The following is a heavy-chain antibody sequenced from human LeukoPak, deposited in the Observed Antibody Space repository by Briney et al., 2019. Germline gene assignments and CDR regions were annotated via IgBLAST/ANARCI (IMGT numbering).Heavy chain of an antibody. J-gene: IGHJ5*02. CDR2: IIPILGIA. CDR1: GGTFSSYA. D-gene: IGHD3-16*02. CDR3: ATMITFGGVIVGGWFDP. V-gene: IGHV1-69*04. Sequence: ASVKVSCKASGGTFSSYAISWVRQAPGQGPEWMGRIIPILGIANYAQKFQGRVTITADKSTSTAYMELSSLRSEDTAVYYCATMITFGGVIVGGWFDPWGQGTLVTVSS.